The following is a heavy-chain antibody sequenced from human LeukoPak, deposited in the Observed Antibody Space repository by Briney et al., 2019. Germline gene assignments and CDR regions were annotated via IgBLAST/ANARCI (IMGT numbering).Heavy chain of an antibody. CDR3: AKDLVGGNYFDY. D-gene: IGHD1-26*01. J-gene: IGHJ4*02. V-gene: IGHV3-23*01. CDR1: GFTFSSYV. CDR2: ISGSGGST. Sequence: DPGGSLRLSCAASGFTFSSYVMSWVRQAPGKGLEWVSTISGSGGSTDYADSVKGRFTISRDNSKNTLYLQMNSLRAEDTAVYYCAKDLVGGNYFDYWGQGTLVTVSS.